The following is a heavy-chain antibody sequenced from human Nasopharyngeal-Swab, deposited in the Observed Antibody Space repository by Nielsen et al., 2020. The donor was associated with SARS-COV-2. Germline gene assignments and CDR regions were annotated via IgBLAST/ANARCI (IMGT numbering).Heavy chain of an antibody. V-gene: IGHV1-69*13. CDR2: IFPIFGTS. J-gene: IGHJ3*02. D-gene: IGHD3-10*01. Sequence: SVKVSCKASGGTFSSYAISWVRQAPGQGLEWIGGIFPIFGTSNYAQKFQGRVTITADESTSTAYMELSSLRSEDTAVYYCARDLYGSGSYNFGAFDIWGQGTMVTVSS. CDR3: ARDLYGSGSYNFGAFDI. CDR1: GGTFSSYA.